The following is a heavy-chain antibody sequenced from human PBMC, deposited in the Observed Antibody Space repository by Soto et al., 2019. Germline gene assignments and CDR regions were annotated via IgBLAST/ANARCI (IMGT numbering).Heavy chain of an antibody. CDR3: AKQDCSSTSCYRYYYYYGMDV. D-gene: IGHD2-2*01. J-gene: IGHJ6*02. CDR1: GGTFSSYA. V-gene: IGHV1-69*01. CDR2: IIPIFGTA. Sequence: QVQLVQSGAEVKKPGSSVKVSCKASGGTFSSYAISWVRQAPGQGLEWMGGIIPIFGTANYAQKFQGRVTITADESTSTAYMELSSLGSEDTAVYYCAKQDCSSTSCYRYYYYYGMDVWGQGTTVTVSS.